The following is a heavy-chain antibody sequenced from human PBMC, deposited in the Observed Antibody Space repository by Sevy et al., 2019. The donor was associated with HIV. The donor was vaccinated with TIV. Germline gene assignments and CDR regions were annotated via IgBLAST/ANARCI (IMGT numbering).Heavy chain of an antibody. Sequence: GGSLRLSCAASGFTFSSYWISWVRQAPGKGLEWVANIKQDGSEKYYVDSVKGGFTISRDNAKNSMYLQMNSLRAEDTAVYYCARDWGQYSSSLNYYYYGMDVWGQGTTVTVSS. CDR2: IKQDGSEK. CDR3: ARDWGQYSSSLNYYYYGMDV. CDR1: GFTFSSYW. J-gene: IGHJ6*02. V-gene: IGHV3-7*01. D-gene: IGHD6-6*01.